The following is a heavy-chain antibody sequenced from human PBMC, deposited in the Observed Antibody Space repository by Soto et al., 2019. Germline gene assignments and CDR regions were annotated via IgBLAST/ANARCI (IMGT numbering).Heavy chain of an antibody. J-gene: IGHJ3*01. V-gene: IGHV1-58*01. D-gene: IGHD5-12*01. CDR3: VAEMYSGCGCCSFDF. CDR2: IIVDSGRT. CDR1: GFTLTNSA. Sequence: QVQIVQSGPEVKRPGTSVRVSCKTSGFTLTNSAVQWVRQARGQRLEWIGWIIVDSGRTNYEREVKARVTISRDTYTSTASIELSGLRFEDTAVYFCVAEMYSGCGCCSFDFWGQGTVVTVSS.